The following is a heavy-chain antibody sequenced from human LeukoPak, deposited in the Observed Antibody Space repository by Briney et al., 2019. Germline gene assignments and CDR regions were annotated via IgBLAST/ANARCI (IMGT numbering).Heavy chain of an antibody. Sequence: GGSLRLSCAVSGFTFSSYGMHWVRQAPGKGLGWVAFIRYDGSNTYYADSVKGRFTISRDNSKNTLYLQMNSLRAEDTAVYYCAKDKDVLLWFGESNDYWGQGTLVTVSS. V-gene: IGHV3-30*02. CDR2: IRYDGSNT. J-gene: IGHJ4*02. D-gene: IGHD3-10*01. CDR3: AKDKDVLLWFGESNDY. CDR1: GFTFSSYG.